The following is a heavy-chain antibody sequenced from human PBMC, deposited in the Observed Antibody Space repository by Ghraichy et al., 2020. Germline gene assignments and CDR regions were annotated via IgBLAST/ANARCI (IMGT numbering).Heavy chain of an antibody. Sequence: SETLSLTCAVYGGSFSGYYWSWIRQPPGKGLEWIGEINHSGSTNYNPSLKSRVTISVDTSKNQFSLKLSSVTAADTAVYYCARHELQVAGTDAFDIWGQGTMVTVSS. V-gene: IGHV4-34*01. CDR2: INHSGST. D-gene: IGHD6-19*01. CDR1: GGSFSGYY. J-gene: IGHJ3*02. CDR3: ARHELQVAGTDAFDI.